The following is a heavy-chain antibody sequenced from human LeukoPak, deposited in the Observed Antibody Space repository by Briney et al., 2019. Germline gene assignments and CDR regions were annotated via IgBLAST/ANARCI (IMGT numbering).Heavy chain of an antibody. CDR2: IYYSGST. V-gene: IGHV4-59*01. Sequence: SETLSLTCTVSGDAITSYYWSWIRQPPGKGLEWIGYIYYSGSTNYNPSLKSRVTISVDTSKNQFSLKLSSVTAADTAVYYCARDEKGMVSHWGQGTLVTVSS. CDR3: ARDEKGMVSH. CDR1: GDAITSYY. D-gene: IGHD5-18*01. J-gene: IGHJ4*02.